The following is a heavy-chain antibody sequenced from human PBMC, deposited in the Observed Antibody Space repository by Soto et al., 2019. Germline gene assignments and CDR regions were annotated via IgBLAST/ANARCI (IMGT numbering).Heavy chain of an antibody. D-gene: IGHD3-10*01. CDR3: LIDHRSGRDSRRYYFDY. V-gene: IGHV1-69*08. CDR2: IIPILGIA. Sequence: QVQLVQSGAEVKKPGSSVKVSCKASGGTFSSYTISWVRQAPGQGLEWMGRIIPILGIANYAQKFQGRVTITEDKSTSTAYMELSSLRSDNKAVYYCLIDHRSGRDSRRYYFDYWGQGTLVTVCS. CDR1: GGTFSSYT. J-gene: IGHJ4*02.